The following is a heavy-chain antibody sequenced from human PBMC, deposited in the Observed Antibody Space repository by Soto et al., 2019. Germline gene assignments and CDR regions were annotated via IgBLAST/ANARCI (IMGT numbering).Heavy chain of an antibody. CDR1: GCTFISHS. CDR3: ARDRYSYYDFWSGSLPYYYFGMDV. V-gene: IGHV3-21*01. D-gene: IGHD3-3*01. CDR2: ISSSSSYI. J-gene: IGHJ6*02. Sequence: GGSLRLSCAASGCTFISHSMNWVLQAPGKGLEWVSSISSSSSYIYYADSVKGRFTISRDNAKNSLYLQMNSLRAEDTAVYYCARDRYSYYDFWSGSLPYYYFGMDVWGQGTTVTVSS.